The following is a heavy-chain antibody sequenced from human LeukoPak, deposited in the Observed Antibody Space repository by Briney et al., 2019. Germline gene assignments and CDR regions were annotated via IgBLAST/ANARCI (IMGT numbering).Heavy chain of an antibody. D-gene: IGHD2-2*01. CDR1: GGSISSDGYS. J-gene: IGHJ4*02. CDR2: IYHSGST. Sequence: SETLSLTCAVSGGSISSDGYSWSWIRQPPGKGLEWIGYIYHSGSTYYNPSLKSRVTISVDRSKNQFSLKLSSVTAADTAVYYCALVVPAVEIGYWGQGTLVTVSS. CDR3: ALVVPAVEIGY. V-gene: IGHV4-30-2*01.